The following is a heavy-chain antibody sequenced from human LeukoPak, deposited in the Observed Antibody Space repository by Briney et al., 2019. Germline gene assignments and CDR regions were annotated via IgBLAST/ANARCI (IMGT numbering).Heavy chain of an antibody. CDR3: ARVFSRNYGRPNNWFDP. J-gene: IGHJ5*02. CDR1: GYTFTSYY. D-gene: IGHD3-10*01. Sequence: ASVKVSCKASGYTFTSYYMHWVRQAPGQGLEWMGIINPSGGSTSYAQKFQGRVTMTRDMSTSTVYMELSSLRSEDTAVYYCARVFSRNYGRPNNWFDPWGQGTLVTVSS. CDR2: INPSGGST. V-gene: IGHV1-46*01.